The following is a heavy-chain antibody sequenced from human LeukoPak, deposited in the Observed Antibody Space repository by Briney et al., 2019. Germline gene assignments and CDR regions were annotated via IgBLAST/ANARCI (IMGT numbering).Heavy chain of an antibody. CDR1: GYTFTNYG. CDR3: ARDFRLAIYGGRFFGY. J-gene: IGHJ4*02. Sequence: GASVKVSCKASGYTFTNYGISWVRQAPGQGLEWMGWINPNSGGTNYAQKFQGRVTMTRDTSISTAYMELSRLRSDDTAVYYCARDFRLAIYGGRFFGYWGQGTLVTVSS. CDR2: INPNSGGT. V-gene: IGHV1-2*02. D-gene: IGHD3-3*01.